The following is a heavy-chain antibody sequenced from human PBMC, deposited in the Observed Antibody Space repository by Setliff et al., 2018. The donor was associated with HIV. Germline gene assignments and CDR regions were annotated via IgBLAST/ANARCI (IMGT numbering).Heavy chain of an antibody. CDR2: INPGGSA. J-gene: IGHJ4*02. CDR1: GGSFSAYY. Sequence: SETLSLTCAVYGGSFSAYYWSWVRQPPEKGLEWIGEINPGGSATYNPSLKSRVSISVDTSKNQFSLKLNTVTAADTAIYYCVLLEVPFIEGIAPPLWGQGSLVTVSS. V-gene: IGHV4-34*01. D-gene: IGHD2-15*01. CDR3: VLLEVPFIEGIAPPL.